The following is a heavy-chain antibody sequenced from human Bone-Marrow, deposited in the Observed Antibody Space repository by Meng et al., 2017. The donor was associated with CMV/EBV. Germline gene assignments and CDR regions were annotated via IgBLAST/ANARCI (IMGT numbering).Heavy chain of an antibody. D-gene: IGHD6-19*01. Sequence: SETLSLTCAVYSGSFSGYYWSWIRQPPGKGLEWIGEIFHSGRTNYNPSLKSRVIISLDTSNNQFSLKLRSVTAADTAVYYCARHVRSGWYRGDFDYWGQGTLVTVSS. CDR2: IFHSGRT. J-gene: IGHJ4*02. CDR1: SGSFSGYY. CDR3: ARHVRSGWYRGDFDY. V-gene: IGHV4-34*12.